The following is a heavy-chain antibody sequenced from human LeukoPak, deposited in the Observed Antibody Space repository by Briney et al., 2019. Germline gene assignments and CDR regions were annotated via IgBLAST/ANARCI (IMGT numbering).Heavy chain of an antibody. CDR1: GFTFSNAG. CDR3: ATDLLDY. Sequence: PGGSLRLSCAASGFTFSNAGMRSVRQAPGKRLEWIGRIKRKTDSGTTDFAAPVKGRFTISRDDSENKVFLQMNSLKTEDTAVYCCATDLLDYWGQGTLVIVSS. V-gene: IGHV3-15*01. J-gene: IGHJ4*02. CDR2: IKRKTDSGTT.